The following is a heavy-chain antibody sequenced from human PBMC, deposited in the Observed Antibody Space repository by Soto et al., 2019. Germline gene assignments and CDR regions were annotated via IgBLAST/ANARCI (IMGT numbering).Heavy chain of an antibody. Sequence: LRLSCAASGFSLSTSGMCVSWIRQPPGKALEWLARIDWDDDKYYSTSLKTRLTISKDTSKNQVVLTMTNMDPVDTATYYCARVTRTVTYRPFHYYYYMDVWGKGTTVTVSS. CDR3: ARVTRTVTYRPFHYYYYMDV. CDR2: IDWDDDK. CDR1: GFSLSTSGMC. D-gene: IGHD4-17*01. V-gene: IGHV2-70*11. J-gene: IGHJ6*03.